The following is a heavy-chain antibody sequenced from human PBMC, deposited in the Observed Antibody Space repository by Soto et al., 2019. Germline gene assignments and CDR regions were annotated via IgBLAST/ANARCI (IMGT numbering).Heavy chain of an antibody. D-gene: IGHD4-17*01. J-gene: IGHJ4*02. CDR1: GYTFRNYG. CDR3: ASHDFGDYGVVDY. V-gene: IGHV1-18*01. CDR2: ISAYNGHT. Sequence: QVQLVQSGPEVKKPGASVKVSCKASGYTFRNYGISWVRQAPGQRLEWVGWISAYNGHTKFAQKFQGRVTMSTDTSTSTASMELRSLRSDDTAVYFCASHDFGDYGVVDYWGPGTLVTVSS.